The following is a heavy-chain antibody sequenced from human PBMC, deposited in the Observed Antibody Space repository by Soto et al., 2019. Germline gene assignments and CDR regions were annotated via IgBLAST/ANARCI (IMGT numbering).Heavy chain of an antibody. CDR3: TTDTVVRGVIVRFTYYYAMDV. CDR2: IKSKTDGGTT. J-gene: IGHJ6*02. CDR1: GFTFNNAW. Sequence: GGSLRLSCAASGFTFNNAWMSWVRQAPGKGLEWVGRIKSKTDGGTTDYAAPVKGRFTISRDDSKNTLYLEMNSLKTEYTAVYYCTTDTVVRGVIVRFTYYYAMDVWGQGTTVTVSS. V-gene: IGHV3-15*01. D-gene: IGHD3-10*01.